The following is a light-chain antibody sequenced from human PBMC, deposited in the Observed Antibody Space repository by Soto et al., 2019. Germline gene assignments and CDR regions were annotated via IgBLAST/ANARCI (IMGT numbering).Light chain of an antibody. V-gene: IGKV4-1*01. J-gene: IGKJ1*01. CDR3: QHSYSTPWT. Sequence: DIVLTQSPDSLAVSLGERATINCKSSQTVLYSSNDKNYLAWYQQKPGQPPKLLIYWASTRESGVPDRFSGSGSGTDFTLTISSLQAEDVAVYYCQHSYSTPWTFGLGTKVEIK. CDR2: WAS. CDR1: QTVLYSSNDKNY.